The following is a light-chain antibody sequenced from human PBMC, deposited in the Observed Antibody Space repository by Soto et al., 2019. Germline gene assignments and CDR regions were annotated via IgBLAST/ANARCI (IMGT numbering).Light chain of an antibody. Sequence: QSALTQPGSVSGSPGQSITIRCTGSSSDAGGYDHVCWYQQYPGKAPKLLIYEVSHRPSGVSNRFSGSKSGNTASLTISGLQAEDEADYYCSSYTNSNTWVFGGGTKVTV. CDR1: SSDAGGYDH. V-gene: IGLV2-14*01. CDR2: EVS. J-gene: IGLJ3*02. CDR3: SSYTNSNTWV.